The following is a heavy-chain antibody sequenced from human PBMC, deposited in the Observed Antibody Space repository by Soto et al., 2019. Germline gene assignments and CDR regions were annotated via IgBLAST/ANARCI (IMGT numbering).Heavy chain of an antibody. J-gene: IGHJ6*02. V-gene: IGHV1-69*06. Sequence: SVKVSCKASGGTFGSYAISWVRQAPGQGLEWMGGIIPIFGTANYAQKFQGRVTITADKSTSTAYMELSSLRSEDTAVYYCATLAADIYYYGMDVWGQGTTVTVSS. CDR3: ATLAADIYYYGMDV. D-gene: IGHD6-13*01. CDR1: GGTFGSYA. CDR2: IIPIFGTA.